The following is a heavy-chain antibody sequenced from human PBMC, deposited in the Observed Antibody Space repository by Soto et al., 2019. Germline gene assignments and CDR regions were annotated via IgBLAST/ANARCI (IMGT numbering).Heavy chain of an antibody. Sequence: QVQLQESGPGLVKPSQTLSLTCTVSGGSISGGGYYWSWIRQHPGKGLEWVGYIYYSGSTYYNPSLKSRVTISVDTSKNQFSLKLSSVTAADTAVYYCARDNEVNDSSAWYFDYWGQGTLVTVSS. D-gene: IGHD3-22*01. V-gene: IGHV4-31*03. CDR1: GGSISGGGYY. J-gene: IGHJ4*02. CDR3: ARDNEVNDSSAWYFDY. CDR2: IYYSGST.